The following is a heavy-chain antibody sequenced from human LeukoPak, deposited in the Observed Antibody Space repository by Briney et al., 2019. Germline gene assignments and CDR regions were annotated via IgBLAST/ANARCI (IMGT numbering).Heavy chain of an antibody. J-gene: IGHJ4*02. CDR3: ATCGGDCYSPYYFDY. V-gene: IGHV1-69*04. Sequence: ASVKVSCKASGGTFSSYAISWVRQAPGQGLEWMGRIIPILGIANYAQKFQGRVTITADKSTSTAYMELSSLRSEDTAVYYCATCGGDCYSPYYFDYWGQGTLVTVSS. CDR1: GGTFSSYA. CDR2: IIPILGIA. D-gene: IGHD2-21*02.